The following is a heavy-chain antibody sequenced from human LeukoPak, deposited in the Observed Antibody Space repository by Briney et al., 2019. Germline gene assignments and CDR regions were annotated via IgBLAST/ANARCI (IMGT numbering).Heavy chain of an antibody. Sequence: PGGSLRLSCAASGFTFSNAWMSWVRQAPGKGLEWVGRIKSKTDGGTTDYAAPVKGRFTISRDDSKNTLYLQMNSLKTEDTAVYYCTTGLEVVDGRNDYWGQGTLVTVSS. CDR3: TTGLEVVDGRNDY. J-gene: IGHJ4*02. CDR2: IKSKTDGGTT. V-gene: IGHV3-15*01. D-gene: IGHD2-15*01. CDR1: GFTFSNAW.